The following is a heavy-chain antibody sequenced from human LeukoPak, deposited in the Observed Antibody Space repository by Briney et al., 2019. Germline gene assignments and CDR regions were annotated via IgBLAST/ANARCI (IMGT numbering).Heavy chain of an antibody. CDR1: GFTFSDYS. V-gene: IGHV3-23*01. J-gene: IGHJ3*02. D-gene: IGHD4/OR15-4a*01. Sequence: GGSLRFTCVASGFTFSDYSMVWVRQAPGRGPEWVSGVNFGGHMADYAASVRGRFTISRDNSKNTVYLQMNSLRVDDTAVYFCTKKASRVPGNDAFDIWGQGTQVTVSS. CDR3: TKKASRVPGNDAFDI. CDR2: VNFGGHMA.